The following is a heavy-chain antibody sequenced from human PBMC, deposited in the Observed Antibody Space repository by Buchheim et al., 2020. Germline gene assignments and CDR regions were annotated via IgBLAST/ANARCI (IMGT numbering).Heavy chain of an antibody. CDR3: ARDSDDYGDYQIDY. D-gene: IGHD4-17*01. J-gene: IGHJ4*02. CDR1: GFTFSSYA. Sequence: QVQLVESGGGVVQPGRSLRLSCAASGFTFSSYAMHWVRQAPGKGLEWVAVISYDGSNKYYADSVKGRFTISRDNSKNTLYLQMNSLRAEDTAVYYCARDSDDYGDYQIDYWGQGTL. CDR2: ISYDGSNK. V-gene: IGHV3-30-3*01.